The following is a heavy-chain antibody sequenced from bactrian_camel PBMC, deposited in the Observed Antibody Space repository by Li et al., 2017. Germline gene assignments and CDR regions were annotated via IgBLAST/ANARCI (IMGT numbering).Heavy chain of an antibody. CDR2: IDSDGDT. CDR1: GVNTANYC. D-gene: IGHD5*01. V-gene: IGHV3S53*01. Sequence: HVQLVESGGGSVRAGGSLRLSCKAHGVNTANYCLAWVRQAPGMEREAVAAIDSDGDTSYADSVKGRFTISKEKKNAVNTLYLQMTNLKPEDTGIYYCAFAVVGGGLWYDSYEYHYWGQGTQVTVS. CDR3: AFAVVGGGLWYDSYEYHY. J-gene: IGHJ4*01.